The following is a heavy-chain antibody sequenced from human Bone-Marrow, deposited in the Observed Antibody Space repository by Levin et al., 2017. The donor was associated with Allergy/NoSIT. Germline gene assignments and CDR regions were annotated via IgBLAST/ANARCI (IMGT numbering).Heavy chain of an antibody. D-gene: IGHD3-16*01. CDR3: ATGDSGYLGY. CDR2: IKTDGSYT. CDR1: GFTFSTSW. V-gene: IGHV3-74*01. J-gene: IGHJ4*02. Sequence: SCAASGFTFSTSWMHWVRHSPGKGLVWVSRIKTDGSYTTYADSVKGRFTISRDNAKNTPYLQMDSLRTEDTAVYYCATGDSGYLGYWGQGTLVTVSS.